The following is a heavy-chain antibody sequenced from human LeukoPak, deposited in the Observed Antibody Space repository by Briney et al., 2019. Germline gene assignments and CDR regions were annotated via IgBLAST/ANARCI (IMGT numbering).Heavy chain of an antibody. CDR1: GFTFSSYG. D-gene: IGHD4-17*01. CDR3: ARGTTVTTGGFDY. Sequence: PGGSLRLSCAASGFTFSSYGMHWVRQAPGKGLEWVAVIWYDGSNKYYADSVKGRFTISRDNSKNTLYLQMNSLRAEDTAVYYCARGTTVTTGGFDYWGQGTLVTVSS. V-gene: IGHV3-33*01. J-gene: IGHJ4*02. CDR2: IWYDGSNK.